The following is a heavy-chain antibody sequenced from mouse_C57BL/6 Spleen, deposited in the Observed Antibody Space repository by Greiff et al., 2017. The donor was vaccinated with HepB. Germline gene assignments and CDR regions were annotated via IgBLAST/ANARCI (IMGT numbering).Heavy chain of an antibody. CDR1: GYAFSSSW. CDR3: ASLTSPGYAMDY. V-gene: IGHV1-82*01. J-gene: IGHJ4*01. D-gene: IGHD6-2*01. Sequence: QVQLKQSGPELVKPGASVKISCKASGYAFSSSWMNWVKQRPGKGLEWIGRIYPGDGDTNYNGKFKGKATLTADKSSSTAYMQLSSLTSEDSAVYFCASLTSPGYAMDYWGQGTSVTVSS. CDR2: IYPGDGDT.